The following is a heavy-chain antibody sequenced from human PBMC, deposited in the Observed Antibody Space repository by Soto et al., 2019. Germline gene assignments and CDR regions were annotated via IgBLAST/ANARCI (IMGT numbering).Heavy chain of an antibody. CDR3: ARGGTSMIVAKNFDY. J-gene: IGHJ4*02. D-gene: IGHD3-22*01. CDR2: ISSGGITI. CDR1: GFTFSSYE. Sequence: QPGGSLRLSCSASGFTFSSYEMNWVRQAPGKGLEWVSYISSGGITIYYADSVKGRFTISRDNAENSLYLQVISLRAEDTAVYYCARGGTSMIVAKNFDYWGQGTLVTVSS. V-gene: IGHV3-48*03.